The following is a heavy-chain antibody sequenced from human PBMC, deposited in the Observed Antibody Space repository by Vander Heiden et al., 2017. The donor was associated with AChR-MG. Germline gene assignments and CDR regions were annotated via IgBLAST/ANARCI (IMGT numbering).Heavy chain of an antibody. CDR2: MNHSGST. CDR1: GGSISGYY. CDR3: ARAKSGYCSGGSCYSVPLLYGMDV. D-gene: IGHD2-15*01. Sequence: QVQLQQWGAGLLRPSETLSPTCAVYGGSISGYYWTWIRQPPGKGLEWIGEMNHSGSTKYNPSLKSRVTISEDTANNHFSLNLTYVTAADTAVYYCARAKSGYCSGGSCYSVPLLYGMDVWGQGTTVTVSS. J-gene: IGHJ6*02. V-gene: IGHV4-34*01.